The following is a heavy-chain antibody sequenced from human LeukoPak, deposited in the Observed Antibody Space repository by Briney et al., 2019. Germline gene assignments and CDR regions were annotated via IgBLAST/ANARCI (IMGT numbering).Heavy chain of an antibody. CDR1: GFTFDDYA. CDR2: ISGDGGIT. D-gene: IGHD5-18*01. Sequence: PGGSLRLSCAASGFTFDDYAMHWVRRGPGKGLEWVSLISGDGGITYYADSVKGRFTISRDNSKNSLYLQMNSLRTEDTALYYCTKDKGGYSFAADYWGQGTLVTVSS. V-gene: IGHV3-43*02. J-gene: IGHJ4*02. CDR3: TKDKGGYSFAADY.